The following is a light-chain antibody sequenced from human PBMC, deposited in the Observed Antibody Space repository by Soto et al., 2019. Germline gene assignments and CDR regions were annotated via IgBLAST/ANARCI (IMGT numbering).Light chain of an antibody. CDR2: KAF. CDR3: QQYLNRWT. Sequence: DIQMTQSPSTLSASVGDRVTITCRASQSISTWLAWYQQKPGKAPKLLIYKAFSLEGGVPSRFSGSGSGTEFTLTISSLQPDDFATYYCQQYLNRWTFGQGTKV. J-gene: IGKJ1*01. V-gene: IGKV1-5*03. CDR1: QSISTW.